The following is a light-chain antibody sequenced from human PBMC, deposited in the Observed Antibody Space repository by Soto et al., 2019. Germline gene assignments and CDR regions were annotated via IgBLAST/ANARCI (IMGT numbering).Light chain of an antibody. CDR1: SSNIGNNY. J-gene: IGLJ2*01. Sequence: QSVLTQPPSVSAAPGQKVTISCSGSSSNIGNNYVSWYQQLPGTAPKLLIYDSNMRPSGIPDRFSGSKSGTSATLGITGLQTGDEADYYCGTWDSSLSAGVFGGGTKLPS. V-gene: IGLV1-51*01. CDR2: DSN. CDR3: GTWDSSLSAGV.